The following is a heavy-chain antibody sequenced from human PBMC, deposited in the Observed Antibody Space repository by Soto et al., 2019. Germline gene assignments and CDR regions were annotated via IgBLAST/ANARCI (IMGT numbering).Heavy chain of an antibody. Sequence: ASVKVSCKASGGTFSSYTISWVRQAPGQGLEWMGRIIPILGIANYAQKFQGRVTITADKSTSTAYMELSSLRSEDTAVYYCAMCSLGTNGVCYLFDYWGQGTLVTVSS. J-gene: IGHJ4*02. D-gene: IGHD2-8*01. CDR3: AMCSLGTNGVCYLFDY. CDR1: GGTFSSYT. CDR2: IIPILGIA. V-gene: IGHV1-69*02.